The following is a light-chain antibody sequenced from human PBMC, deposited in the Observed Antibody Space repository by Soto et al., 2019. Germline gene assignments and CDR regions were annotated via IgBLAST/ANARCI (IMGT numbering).Light chain of an antibody. CDR1: QSISSW. V-gene: IGKV1-5*03. J-gene: IGKJ4*01. CDR2: KAS. CDR3: QQYNSYPLT. Sequence: DIQMTQSPPTLSASVGDRVTITCRASQSISSWLAWYQQKPGKAPKLLIYKASSLESGVPSRFSGSGSGTEFTLTISSLQPDDFATYYCQQYNSYPLTFGGGTKAEIK.